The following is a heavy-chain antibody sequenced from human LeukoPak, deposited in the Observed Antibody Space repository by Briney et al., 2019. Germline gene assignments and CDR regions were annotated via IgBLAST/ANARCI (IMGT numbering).Heavy chain of an antibody. V-gene: IGHV3-30*02. Sequence: PGGSLRLSCAASGFTFSSYEMNWVRQTPGKGLERVAFIRYDGSNKYYADSVKGRFTISRDNSKNTLYLQMNSLRAEDTAVYYCARNRGYYFDYWGQGTLVTVSS. CDR3: ARNRGYYFDY. CDR1: GFTFSSYE. J-gene: IGHJ4*02. CDR2: IRYDGSNK. D-gene: IGHD1-14*01.